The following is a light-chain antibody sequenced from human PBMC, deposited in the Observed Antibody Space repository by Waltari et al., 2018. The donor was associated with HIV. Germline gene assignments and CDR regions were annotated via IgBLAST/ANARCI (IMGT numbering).Light chain of an antibody. J-gene: IGLJ2*01. CDR1: SLSKQY. Sequence: SSHLPHPPSVSASPGPTAPINSSGASLSKQYPSCYKQGPGQAPVFLISKDNKRPSGIPERFSGSTSGTTVTLAISRVQPDDEADYYCQSSDTSGTSVIFGGGTKLTVL. CDR2: KDN. CDR3: QSSDTSGTSVI. V-gene: IGLV3-25*03.